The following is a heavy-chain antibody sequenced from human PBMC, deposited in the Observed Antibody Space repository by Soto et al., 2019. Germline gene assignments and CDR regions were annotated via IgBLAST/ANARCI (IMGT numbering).Heavy chain of an antibody. CDR2: ISGSGGST. D-gene: IGHD2-15*01. V-gene: IGHV3-23*01. J-gene: IGHJ4*02. Sequence: GGSLRLSCAASGFTFSSYAMSWVRQAPGKGLEWVSAISGSGGSTYYADSVKCRFTISRDNSKNTLYLHMNSLRADDTAVYYCANALDRFARILQWIQRDCWDKRSRVT. CDR3: ANALDRFARILQWIQRDC. CDR1: GFTFSSYA.